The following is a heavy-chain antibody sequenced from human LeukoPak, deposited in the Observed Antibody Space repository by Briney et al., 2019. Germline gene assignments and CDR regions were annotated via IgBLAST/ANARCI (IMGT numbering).Heavy chain of an antibody. D-gene: IGHD6-13*01. V-gene: IGHV4-4*07. CDR2: IYTSGST. J-gene: IGHJ3*02. CDR1: GGSISSYY. CDR3: ARVSSSWYLDAFDI. Sequence: TPSETLSLTCTVSGGSISSYYWSWIRQPAGKGLEWIGRIYTSGSTNYNPSLKSRVTMSVDTSKNQFSLKLSSVTAADTAVYYCARVSSSWYLDAFDIWGQGTMVTVSS.